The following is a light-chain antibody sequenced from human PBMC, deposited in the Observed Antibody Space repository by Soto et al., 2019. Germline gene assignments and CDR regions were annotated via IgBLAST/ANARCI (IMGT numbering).Light chain of an antibody. CDR2: DAS. J-gene: IGKJ4*01. CDR1: QSVSSY. CDR3: QQHANWPLT. Sequence: EIVLTQSPATLSLSPGERATLSCRAGQSVSSYLAWYQQKPGQAPRLLIYDASNRATGIPARFSGSGSGTDFTLTISSLEPEDFAVYYCQQHANWPLTFGGGTKVDIK. V-gene: IGKV3-11*01.